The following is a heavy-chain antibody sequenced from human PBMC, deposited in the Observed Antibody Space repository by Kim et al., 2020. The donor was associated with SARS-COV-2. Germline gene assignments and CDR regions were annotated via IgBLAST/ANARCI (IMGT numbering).Heavy chain of an antibody. J-gene: IGHJ5*02. Sequence: SETLSLTCTVSGGSISSYYWSWIRQPAGKGLEWIGRIYTSGSTNYNPSLKSRVTMSVDTSKNQFSLKLSSVTAADTAVYYCARDRGIVGATLDWFDPWGQGTLVTVSS. CDR3: ARDRGIVGATLDWFDP. V-gene: IGHV4-4*07. CDR1: GGSISSYY. CDR2: IYTSGST. D-gene: IGHD1-26*01.